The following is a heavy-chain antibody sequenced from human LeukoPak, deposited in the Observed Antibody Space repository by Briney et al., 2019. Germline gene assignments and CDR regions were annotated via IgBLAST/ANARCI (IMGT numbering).Heavy chain of an antibody. Sequence: ASVKVSCKASGYTYTSYYMHWVRQAPGQGLEWMGIINPSGGSTSYAQKFQGRVTMTRDTSTSTVYMELSSLRSEDTAVYYCARDPTARRTFDYWGQGTLVTVSS. CDR2: INPSGGST. CDR1: GYTYTSYY. CDR3: ARDPTARRTFDY. V-gene: IGHV1-46*01. D-gene: IGHD1-26*01. J-gene: IGHJ4*02.